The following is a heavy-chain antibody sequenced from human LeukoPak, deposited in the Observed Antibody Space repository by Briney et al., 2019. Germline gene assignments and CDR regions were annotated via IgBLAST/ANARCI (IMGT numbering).Heavy chain of an antibody. Sequence: SETLSLTCTVSGGSISSYYWSWIRQPAGKGLEWIGRIYTSGSTNYNPSLKRRVTISVDTSKNQFSLKLRTVTAADAAVYCCARVGGDGDYWGRGTLVTVSS. D-gene: IGHD3-10*01. CDR3: ARVGGDGDY. V-gene: IGHV4-4*07. CDR1: GGSISSYY. CDR2: IYTSGST. J-gene: IGHJ4*02.